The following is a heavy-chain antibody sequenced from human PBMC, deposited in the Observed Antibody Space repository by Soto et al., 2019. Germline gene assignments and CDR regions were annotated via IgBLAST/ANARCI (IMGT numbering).Heavy chain of an antibody. CDR2: IYYSGST. V-gene: IGHV4-59*01. Sequence: SETLSLTCTVSGGSISSYYWSWIRQPPGKGLEWIGYIYYSGSTNYNPSLKSRVTISVDTSKNQFSLKLSSVTAADTAVYYCARKAVAGYFDYWGQGTLVTVSS. D-gene: IGHD6-19*01. CDR1: GGSISSYY. CDR3: ARKAVAGYFDY. J-gene: IGHJ4*02.